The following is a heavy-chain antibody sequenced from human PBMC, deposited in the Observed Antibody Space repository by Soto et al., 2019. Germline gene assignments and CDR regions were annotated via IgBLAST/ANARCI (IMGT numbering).Heavy chain of an antibody. CDR3: ATDRGDYNSSHDY. V-gene: IGHV3-33*01. CDR2: IRYDGSNK. D-gene: IGHD3-10*01. J-gene: IGHJ4*02. CDR1: GFTFSSYD. Sequence: QVQLVESGGGVVQPGRSLRLSCAASGFTFSSYDMHWVRQTPGKGLEWVAVIRYDGSNKYYGDSVKGRFIISRDNSKNTVYLQMNSLRAGDTAVYYCATDRGDYNSSHDYWGQGTLVTVSS.